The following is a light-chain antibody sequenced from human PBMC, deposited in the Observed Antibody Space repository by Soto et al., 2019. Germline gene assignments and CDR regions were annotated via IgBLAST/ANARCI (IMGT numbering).Light chain of an antibody. Sequence: EIVLTQSQCTLSLSPGDRATLSCRASQSVDSSNLAWYQPRPGQAPRLLIHCASSSAPDIPDSFSGSGSGTDFTLTIIGLEVDDFAVYYGQQYGSSPRTFGQGTKVDIK. J-gene: IGKJ1*01. CDR2: CAS. CDR3: QQYGSSPRT. V-gene: IGKV3-20*01. CDR1: QSVDSSN.